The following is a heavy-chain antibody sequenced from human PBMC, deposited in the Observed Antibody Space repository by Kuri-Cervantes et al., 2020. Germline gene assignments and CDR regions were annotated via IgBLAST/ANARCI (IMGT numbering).Heavy chain of an antibody. J-gene: IGHJ4*02. CDR1: GFIFSSYT. D-gene: IGHD6-6*01. Sequence: LSLTCAASGFIFSSYTINWVRQAPGKGLEWVSYISSSGSSIYYADSVKGRFTISRDNAKNSLDLQMNSLRAEDTALYYCASVGRSTRPGFWGQGTLVTVSS. CDR2: ISSSGSSI. V-gene: IGHV3-48*04. CDR3: ASVGRSTRPGF.